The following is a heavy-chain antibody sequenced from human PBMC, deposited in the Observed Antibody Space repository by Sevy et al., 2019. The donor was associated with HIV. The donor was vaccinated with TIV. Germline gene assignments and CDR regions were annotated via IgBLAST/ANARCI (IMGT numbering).Heavy chain of an antibody. J-gene: IGHJ5*02. V-gene: IGHV4-34*01. D-gene: IGHD2-2*01. CDR2: INESGIT. CDR3: ARSPPVVVVPGAPSWFDP. CDR1: DGSFSGYY. Sequence: SETLSLTCAVHDGSFSGYYWNWIRQLPGKGQEWIGEINESGITYYNPSLKSRVTISVDTSKKQFSLKLNSVTAVDSAVYFCARSPPVVVVPGAPSWFDPWGKGTLVTVSS.